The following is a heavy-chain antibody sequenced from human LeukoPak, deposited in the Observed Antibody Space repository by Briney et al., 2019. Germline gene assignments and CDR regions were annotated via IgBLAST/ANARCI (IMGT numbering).Heavy chain of an antibody. J-gene: IGHJ6*04. V-gene: IGHV3-48*03. Sequence: PSGTLSLTCVVSGDSISSPNWWSWVRQAPGKGLEWVSYISSSGSTIYYADSVKGRFTISRDNAKNSLYLQMNSLRAEDTAVYYCAELGITMIGGVWGKGTTVTISS. CDR3: AELGITMIGGV. CDR1: GDSISSPNW. CDR2: ISSSGSTI. D-gene: IGHD3-10*02.